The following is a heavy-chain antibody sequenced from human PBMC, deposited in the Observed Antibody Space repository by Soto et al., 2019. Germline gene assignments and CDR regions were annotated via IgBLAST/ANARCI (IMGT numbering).Heavy chain of an antibody. CDR1: GGTFSNDI. J-gene: IGHJ4*02. D-gene: IGHD5-12*01. V-gene: IGHV1-69*04. Sequence: LVQVSCKASGGTFSNDIITWVRQAPGQGLEWMGRIIPLLDITNYAQKFQGRVTITADKSTSTAYMELNSLRSEDTAVYYCVRDSPIGSTYSGYDGIDYWGQGTLVTVSS. CDR3: VRDSPIGSTYSGYDGIDY. CDR2: IIPLLDIT.